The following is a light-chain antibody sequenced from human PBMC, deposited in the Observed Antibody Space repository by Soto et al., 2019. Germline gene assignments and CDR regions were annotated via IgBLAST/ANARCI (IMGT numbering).Light chain of an antibody. CDR3: QQYNSYSWT. CDR1: QSVSSSY. J-gene: IGKJ1*01. Sequence: QTPGTLSVSPGDRATLSCRASQSVSSSYLAWYQQKPGQAPRLLIYGASSRATGIPDRFSGSGSGTEFTLTISSLQPDDFATYYCQQYNSYSWTFGQGTKVDI. V-gene: IGKV3-20*01. CDR2: GAS.